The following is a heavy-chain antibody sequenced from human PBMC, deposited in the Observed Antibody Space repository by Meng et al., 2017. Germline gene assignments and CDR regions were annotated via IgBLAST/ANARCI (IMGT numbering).Heavy chain of an antibody. CDR2: IYHSGST. Sequence: SETLSLTCTVSDYSISSGYYWGWIRQPPGKGLEWIGSIYHSGSTYYNPSLKSRVTISVDTSKNQFSLKLSSVTAADTAVYYCASYYGSGSYKLYWGQGTLVTVSS. CDR1: DYSISSGYY. CDR3: ASYYGSGSYKLY. V-gene: IGHV4-38-2*02. D-gene: IGHD3-10*01. J-gene: IGHJ4*02.